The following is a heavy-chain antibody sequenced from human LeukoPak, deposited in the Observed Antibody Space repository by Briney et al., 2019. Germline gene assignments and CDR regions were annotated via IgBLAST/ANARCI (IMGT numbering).Heavy chain of an antibody. D-gene: IGHD5-24*01. CDR2: IYYSGST. V-gene: IGHV4-61*08. CDR3: ATLRRRDGYNSDY. CDR1: GGSISSGGYY. Sequence: SETLSLTCTVSGGSISSGGYYWSWIRQHPGKGLEWIGYIYYSGSTNYNPSLKSRVTISVDTSKNQFSLKLSSVTAADTAVYYCATLRRRDGYNSDYWGQGTLVTVSS. J-gene: IGHJ4*02.